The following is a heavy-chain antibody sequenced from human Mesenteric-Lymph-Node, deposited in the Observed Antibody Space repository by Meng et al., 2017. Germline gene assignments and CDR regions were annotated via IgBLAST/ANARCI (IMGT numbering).Heavy chain of an antibody. Sequence: SETLSLTCTVSGGSISSYYWSWIRQPPGKGLEWIGYIYYSGSTNYNPSLKSRVTISVDTSKNQFSLKLSSVTAADTAVYYCASLDSSGYPHYWGQGTLVTVSS. D-gene: IGHD3-22*01. J-gene: IGHJ4*02. CDR3: ASLDSSGYPHY. CDR2: IYYSGST. V-gene: IGHV4-59*01. CDR1: GGSISSYY.